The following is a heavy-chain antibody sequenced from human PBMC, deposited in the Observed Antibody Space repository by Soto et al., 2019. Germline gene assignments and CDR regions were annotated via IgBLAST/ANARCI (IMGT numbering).Heavy chain of an antibody. V-gene: IGHV3-73*01. Sequence: GGSLRLSCAASGFTFSGSAMHWVRQASGKGLEWVGRIRSKANSYATAYAASVKGRFTISRDDSKNTAYLQMNSLKTEDTAVYYGTTVYFCVGSCYSYYHYYMDVWGKGTTVTVSS. CDR1: GFTFSGSA. CDR3: TTVYFCVGSCYSYYHYYMDV. CDR2: IRSKANSYAT. D-gene: IGHD2-15*01. J-gene: IGHJ6*03.